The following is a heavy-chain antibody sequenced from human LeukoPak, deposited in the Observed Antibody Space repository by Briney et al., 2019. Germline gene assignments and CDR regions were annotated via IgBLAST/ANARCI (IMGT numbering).Heavy chain of an antibody. CDR2: ISYDGSNK. D-gene: IGHD1-26*01. Sequence: GGSLRLSCAASGFTFSSYAMHWVRQAPGKGLEWVAVISYDGSNKYYADSVKSRFTISRNNSKNTLYLQMNSLRAEDTAVYYCARSPSSMGPLDYWGQGALVTVSS. V-gene: IGHV3-30*01. J-gene: IGHJ4*02. CDR3: ARSPSSMGPLDY. CDR1: GFTFSSYA.